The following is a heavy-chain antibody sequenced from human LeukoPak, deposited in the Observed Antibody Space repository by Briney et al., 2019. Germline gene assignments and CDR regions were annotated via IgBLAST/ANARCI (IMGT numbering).Heavy chain of an antibody. D-gene: IGHD6-19*01. CDR2: TYYRSKWYN. V-gene: IGHV6-1*01. Sequence: SQTLSLTCAISGDGVSSNSAAWNWIRQSPSRGLEWLGRTYYRSKWYNDYAVSVKSRITINPDTSKNQFSLQLNSVTPEDTAVYYCASSGWYNYYYYYGMDVWGQGTTVTVSS. J-gene: IGHJ6*02. CDR1: GDGVSSNSAA. CDR3: ASSGWYNYYYYYGMDV.